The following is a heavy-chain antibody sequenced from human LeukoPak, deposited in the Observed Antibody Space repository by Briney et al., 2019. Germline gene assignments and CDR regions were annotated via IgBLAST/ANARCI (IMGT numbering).Heavy chain of an antibody. CDR1: GLPLNTHA. J-gene: IGHJ6*02. V-gene: IGHV3-64D*09. Sequence: PGGSQSLPCSASGLPLNTHAMHCVRPPPGKGLVYVSRIRDRGGSTYYADSVKGRFTISRDNSKNTLYLQMSSLRAEDTAAYFCVRGYSFGPYGMDVWGQGTTVTVSS. CDR3: VRGYSFGPYGMDV. CDR2: IRDRGGST. D-gene: IGHD2-15*01.